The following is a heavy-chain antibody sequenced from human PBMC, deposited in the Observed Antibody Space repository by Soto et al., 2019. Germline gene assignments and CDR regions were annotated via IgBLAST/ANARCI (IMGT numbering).Heavy chain of an antibody. Sequence: EVQLVESGGGLVQPGGSLRLSCAVSGFAVSDSYLGWVRQAPGKGLEWVSVIYSAGTTYYADSVQGRFTISRDNSKNTLELDMNPLGVEDTAVYHCARLAASKTWAEYFQNWGQGSLVTVSS. CDR3: ARLAASKTWAEYFQN. J-gene: IGHJ1*01. CDR2: IYSAGTT. D-gene: IGHD6-19*01. CDR1: GFAVSDSY. V-gene: IGHV3-66*04.